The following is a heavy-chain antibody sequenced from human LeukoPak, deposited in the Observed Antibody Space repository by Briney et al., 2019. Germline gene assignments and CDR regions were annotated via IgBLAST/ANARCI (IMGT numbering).Heavy chain of an antibody. J-gene: IGHJ3*02. Sequence: PGRSLRLSCAASGFTFSSYAMHWVRQAPGKGLEWVAVISYDGSNKYYADSVKGRFTISRDNSKNTLYLQMNSLRAEDTAVYYCARPLGTTGFWFAFDIWGQGTMVTVSS. CDR2: ISYDGSNK. D-gene: IGHD1-7*01. CDR1: GFTFSSYA. CDR3: ARPLGTTGFWFAFDI. V-gene: IGHV3-30-3*01.